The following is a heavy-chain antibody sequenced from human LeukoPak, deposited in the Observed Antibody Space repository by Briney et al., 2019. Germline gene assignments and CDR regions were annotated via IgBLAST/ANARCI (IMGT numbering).Heavy chain of an antibody. CDR3: ATLRPSGWYFDY. CDR2: IYYSGST. D-gene: IGHD6-19*01. Sequence: SETLSLTCTVSGGSISSYYWSWIRQPPGKGLEWIGYIYYSGSTNYNPSLKSRLTISVDTSKNHFSLKLSSVTAADAAVYYCATLRPSGWYFDYWGQGTLVTVSS. V-gene: IGHV4-59*08. J-gene: IGHJ4*02. CDR1: GGSISSYY.